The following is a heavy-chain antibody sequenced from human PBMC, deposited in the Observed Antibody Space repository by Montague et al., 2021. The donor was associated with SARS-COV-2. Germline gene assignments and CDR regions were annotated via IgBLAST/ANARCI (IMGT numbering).Heavy chain of an antibody. V-gene: IGHV3-74*01. CDR2: IYSDGSST. J-gene: IGHJ2*01. CDR1: EFTFSSYW. Sequence: SLRLSCAASEFTFSSYWMHWVRQAPGKGLVWVSRIYSDGSSTSYADSVKGRFTISRDNAKNTLYLQMNSLRAEDTAVYYCARGFCSSTNCYGWDFDSLGRGTLVTVSS. D-gene: IGHD2-2*01. CDR3: ARGFCSSTNCYGWDFDS.